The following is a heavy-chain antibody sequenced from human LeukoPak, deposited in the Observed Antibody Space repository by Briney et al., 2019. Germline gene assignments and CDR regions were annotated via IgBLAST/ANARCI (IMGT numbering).Heavy chain of an antibody. CDR2: INPSGGST. Sequence: ASVKVSCKASGYTFTSYYMHWVRQAPGQGLEWMGTINPSGGSTSYAQKFQGRVTMTRDTSTSTVYMELSSLRSEDTAVYYCARRGYSYGTGVDWFDPWGQGTLVTVSS. V-gene: IGHV1-46*01. J-gene: IGHJ5*02. D-gene: IGHD5-18*01. CDR1: GYTFTSYY. CDR3: ARRGYSYGTGVDWFDP.